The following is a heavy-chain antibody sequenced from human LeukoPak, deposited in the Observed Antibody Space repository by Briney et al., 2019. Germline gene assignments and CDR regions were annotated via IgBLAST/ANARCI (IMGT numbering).Heavy chain of an antibody. CDR2: IYYSGST. V-gene: IGHV4-39*07. J-gene: IGHJ4*02. CDR1: GGSISSSSYY. Sequence: KPSETLSLTCTVPGGSISSSSYYWGWIRQPPGKGLEWIGSIYYSGSTYYNPSLKSRVTISVDTSKNQFSLKLSSVTAADTAMYYCARDSGEIDYWGQGTLATVSS. CDR3: ARDSGEIDY. D-gene: IGHD3-10*01.